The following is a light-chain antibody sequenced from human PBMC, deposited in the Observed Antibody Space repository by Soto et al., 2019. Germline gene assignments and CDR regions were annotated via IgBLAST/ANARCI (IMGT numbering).Light chain of an antibody. V-gene: IGKV1-39*01. CDR2: AAS. Sequence: IQMTQSPSSLSASVGDRVTITCRAGQSIFSSLNWYQQRPGKAPTLLIYAASSLQSGVPSRFRGSGYGTDFTLTISSLQPEDFATYYCQQSYSTPETFGQGTKVDIK. J-gene: IGKJ1*01. CDR1: QSIFSS. CDR3: QQSYSTPET.